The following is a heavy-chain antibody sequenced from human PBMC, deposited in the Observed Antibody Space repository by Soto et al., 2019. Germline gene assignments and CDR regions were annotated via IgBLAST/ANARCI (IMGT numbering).Heavy chain of an antibody. Sequence: EVQLVESGGGLVQPGRSLRLSCEASGFTFDDYAMHWVRQAPGKGLQWVAGITWNSGRIGYADSVKGRFTISRDNAKNSLYLQMNSLRAEDTALYYCAKDKGTYDAFDIWGQGTMVTVSS. J-gene: IGHJ3*02. CDR1: GFTFDDYA. V-gene: IGHV3-9*01. D-gene: IGHD3-10*01. CDR2: ITWNSGRI. CDR3: AKDKGTYDAFDI.